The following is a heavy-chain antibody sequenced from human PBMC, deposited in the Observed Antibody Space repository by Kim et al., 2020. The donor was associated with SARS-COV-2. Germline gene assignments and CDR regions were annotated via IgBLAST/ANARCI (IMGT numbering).Heavy chain of an antibody. D-gene: IGHD7-27*01. CDR2: ISYDGSNK. J-gene: IGHJ4*01. CDR1: GFTFSSYA. Sequence: GGSLRLSCAASGFTFSSYAMHWVRQAPGKGLEWVAVISYDGSNKYYADSVKGRFTISRDNSKNTLYLQMNSLRAEDTAVYYCAVPRSANWVAGDFDYWG. V-gene: IGHV3-30*04. CDR3: AVPRSANWVAGDFDY.